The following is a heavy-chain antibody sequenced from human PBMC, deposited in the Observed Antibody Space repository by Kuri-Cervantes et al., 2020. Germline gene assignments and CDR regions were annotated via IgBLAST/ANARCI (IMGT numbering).Heavy chain of an antibody. CDR3: ARDPYRGSYYYYYGMDV. CDR1: GYTFTSYY. Sequence: ASVKVSCKASGYTFTSYYMHWVRQAPGQGLEWMGIINPSGGSTSYAQKFQGRVTMTGDTSTSTVYMELSSLRSEDTAVYYCARDPYRGSYYYYYGMDVWGQGTTVTVSS. J-gene: IGHJ6*02. D-gene: IGHD1-26*01. CDR2: INPSGGST. V-gene: IGHV1-46*01.